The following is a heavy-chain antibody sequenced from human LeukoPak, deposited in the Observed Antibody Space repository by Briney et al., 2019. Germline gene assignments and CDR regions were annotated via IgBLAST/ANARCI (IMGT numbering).Heavy chain of an antibody. V-gene: IGHV1-2*02. Sequence: ASVMVSCKASGCTFTGYSIHWVRQAPGQGLEWMGCINPNSGDTNYPQKFQDRVTLSRDTSISTAYMELTDLRSDDTAMYYCARPNGDYYNWFDPWGQGTLVTVSS. CDR1: GCTFTGYS. D-gene: IGHD2-21*02. CDR3: ARPNGDYYNWFDP. J-gene: IGHJ5*02. CDR2: INPNSGDT.